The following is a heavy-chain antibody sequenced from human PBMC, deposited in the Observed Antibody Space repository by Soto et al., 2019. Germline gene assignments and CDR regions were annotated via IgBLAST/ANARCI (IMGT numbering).Heavy chain of an antibody. CDR2: IIPIFGTA. D-gene: IGHD3-9*01. V-gene: IGHV1-69*13. J-gene: IGHJ6*02. Sequence: ASVKVSCKASGGTFTSYAISWVRQAPGQGLEWMGGIIPIFGTANYAQKFQGRVTITADESTSTAYMELNSLKSEDTAVYYCAGDIELRYFDWATCYPIRDRSDFCMDVWGQGTTVTVS. CDR3: AGDIELRYFDWATCYPIRDRSDFCMDV. CDR1: GGTFTSYA.